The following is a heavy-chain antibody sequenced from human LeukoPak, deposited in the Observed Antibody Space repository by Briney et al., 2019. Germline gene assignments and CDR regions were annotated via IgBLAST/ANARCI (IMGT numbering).Heavy chain of an antibody. CDR2: IFPRDSDL. D-gene: IGHD2-15*01. J-gene: IGHJ5*02. V-gene: IGHV5-51*01. CDR3: VRLLHNGGFRWFDP. CDR1: GYTFTDYW. Sequence: GESLKISCRASGYTFTDYWIGWVRQRPGQGLEWMGLIFPRDSDLSYSPAFEGQVTLSADKSINAAYLQWDSLKASDTAIYYCVRLLHNGGFRWFDPWGQGPLVTVSS.